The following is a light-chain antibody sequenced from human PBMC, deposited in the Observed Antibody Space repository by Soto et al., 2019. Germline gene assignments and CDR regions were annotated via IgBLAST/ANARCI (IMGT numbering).Light chain of an antibody. Sequence: EIVLTQSPGTLSLSPGERATLSCRASESISSYLAWYQQKPGQAPSLLIYDASNRATGIPARFSGSGSGTDFTLTIDNLEAEDFAVYYCQQRSKWPLTFGGGTKVEIK. CDR2: DAS. J-gene: IGKJ4*01. V-gene: IGKV3-11*01. CDR3: QQRSKWPLT. CDR1: ESISSY.